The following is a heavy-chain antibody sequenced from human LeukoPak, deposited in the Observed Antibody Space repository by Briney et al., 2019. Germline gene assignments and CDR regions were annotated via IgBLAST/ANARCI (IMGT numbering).Heavy chain of an antibody. CDR3: ARATYDYVWGSYLRPYWYFDL. J-gene: IGHJ2*01. CDR1: GGSFSGYY. CDR2: INHSGST. Sequence: SETLSLTCAVYGGSFSGYYWSWIRQPPGKGLEWIGEINHSGSTNYNPSLKSRVTISVDTSKNQFSLKLSSVTAADTAVYCCARATYDYVWGSYLRPYWYFDLWGRGTLVTVSS. D-gene: IGHD3-16*02. V-gene: IGHV4-34*01.